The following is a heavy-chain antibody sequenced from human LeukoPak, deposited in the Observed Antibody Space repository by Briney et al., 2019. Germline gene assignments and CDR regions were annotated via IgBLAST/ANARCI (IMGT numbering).Heavy chain of an antibody. CDR1: GGSISSSIHH. Sequence: SETLSLTCAVSGGSISSSIHHWAWIRQPPGKGLEWIGSMYYSGSTYYNPSIKSRVTISLDTSENQLSLKLTSVTAADTAVYYCARYGLLNISEINGFDIWGQGTMVTVSS. CDR2: MYYSGST. J-gene: IGHJ3*02. V-gene: IGHV4-39*07. CDR3: ARYGLLNISEINGFDI. D-gene: IGHD2/OR15-2a*01.